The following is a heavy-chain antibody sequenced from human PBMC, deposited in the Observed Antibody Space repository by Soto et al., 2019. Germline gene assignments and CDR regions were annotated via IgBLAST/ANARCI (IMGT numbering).Heavy chain of an antibody. Sequence: KLRETLSLTCAVSGGSISSGGYSWSWIRQPPGKGLEWIGYIYHSGSTYYNPSLKSRVTISVDRSKNQFSLKLSSVTAADTAVYYCARLRYCTNGVCPYSSGWYYFDYWGQGTLVTVSS. J-gene: IGHJ4*02. D-gene: IGHD2-8*01. V-gene: IGHV4-30-2*01. CDR2: IYHSGST. CDR3: ARLRYCTNGVCPYSSGWYYFDY. CDR1: GGSISSGGYS.